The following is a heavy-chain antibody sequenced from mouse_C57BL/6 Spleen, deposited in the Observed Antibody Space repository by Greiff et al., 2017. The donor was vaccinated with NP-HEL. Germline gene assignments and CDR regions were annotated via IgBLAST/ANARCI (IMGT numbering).Heavy chain of an antibody. CDR2: ISSGSSTI. CDR1: GFTFSDYG. Sequence: EVKLVESGGGLVKPGGSLKLSCAASGFTFSDYGMHWVRQAPEKGLEWVAYISSGSSTIYYADTVKGRFTISRDNAKNTLFLQMTSLGSEDTAMYYGASNHEDYYAMDYWGQGTSVTVSS. CDR3: ASNHEDYYAMDY. J-gene: IGHJ4*01. V-gene: IGHV5-17*01.